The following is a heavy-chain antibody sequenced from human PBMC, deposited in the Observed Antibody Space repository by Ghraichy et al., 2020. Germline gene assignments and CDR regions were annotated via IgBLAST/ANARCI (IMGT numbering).Heavy chain of an antibody. CDR1: GGSISSYY. Sequence: ETLSLTCTVSGGSISSYYWSWIRQPAGKGLEWIGRIYTSGSTNYNPSLKSRVTMSVDTSKNQFSLKLSSVTAADTAVYYCARDGREIAAAGTGWFDPWGQGTLVTVSS. J-gene: IGHJ5*02. V-gene: IGHV4-4*07. D-gene: IGHD6-13*01. CDR3: ARDGREIAAAGTGWFDP. CDR2: IYTSGST.